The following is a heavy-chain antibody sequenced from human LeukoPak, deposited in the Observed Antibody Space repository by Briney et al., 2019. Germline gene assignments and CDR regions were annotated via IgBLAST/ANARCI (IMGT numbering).Heavy chain of an antibody. D-gene: IGHD6-13*01. CDR2: ISYDGSNK. CDR3: ARELMQLVHPYYYYGMDV. V-gene: IGHV3-30-3*01. Sequence: GRSPRLSCAASGFTFSSYAMHWVRQAPGKGLEWVAVISYDGSNKYYADSVKGRFTISRDNSKNTLYLQMNSLRAEDTAVYYCARELMQLVHPYYYYGMDVWGQGTTVTVSS. CDR1: GFTFSSYA. J-gene: IGHJ6*02.